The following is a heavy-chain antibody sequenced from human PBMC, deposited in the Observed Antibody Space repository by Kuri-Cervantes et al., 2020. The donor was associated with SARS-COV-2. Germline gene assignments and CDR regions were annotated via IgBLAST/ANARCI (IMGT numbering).Heavy chain of an antibody. V-gene: IGHV3-43D*04. CDR1: GFTFDEYA. Sequence: YCAGSGFTFDEYAMHLVRQAPGKGLEWVSLISWDGGSTYHADSVKGGINISRDNSKNSLYLQMNSLRAEDIAKYYCAHAAVMTSDYVDYWGQGTLVTVSS. CDR2: ISWDGGST. CDR3: AHAAVMTSDYVDY. D-gene: IGHD2-21*01. J-gene: IGHJ4*02.